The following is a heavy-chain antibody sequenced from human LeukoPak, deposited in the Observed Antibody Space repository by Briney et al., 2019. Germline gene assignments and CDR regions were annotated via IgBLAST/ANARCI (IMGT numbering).Heavy chain of an antibody. CDR1: GGSISSYY. CDR3: ASTYYDRDYYYYMDV. V-gene: IGHV4-59*01. Sequence: SETLSLTCTVSGGSISSYYWSWIRQPPGKGLEWIGYIYYSGSTNYNPSLKSRVTISVDTSKNQFSLKLSSVTAADTAVYYCASTYYDRDYYYYMDVWGKGTTVTVSS. J-gene: IGHJ6*03. CDR2: IYYSGST. D-gene: IGHD3-22*01.